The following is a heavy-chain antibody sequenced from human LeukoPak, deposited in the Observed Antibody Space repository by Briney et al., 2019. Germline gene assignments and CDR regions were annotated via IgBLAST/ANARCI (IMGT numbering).Heavy chain of an antibody. CDR1: GFTFTKHW. V-gene: IGHV3-7*01. CDR3: AKPRTPMTTFLDS. Sequence: PGESLRLSCAATGFTFTKHWMSWVRQTIGKGLECVAKVREDGNEKHVDSVKGRFTISRDNAKNSLFLQMNSLRTEDTAVYYCAKPRTPMTTFLDSWGQGTLVTVSS. CDR2: VREDGNEK. J-gene: IGHJ4*02. D-gene: IGHD2/OR15-2a*01.